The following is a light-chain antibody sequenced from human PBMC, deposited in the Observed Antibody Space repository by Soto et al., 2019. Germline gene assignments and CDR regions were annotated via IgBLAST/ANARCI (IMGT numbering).Light chain of an antibody. CDR3: QQYGSSPWT. Sequence: EIVLTQSPGTLSLPPGERATLSCRASQSVSSNYLAWYQQKPGQAPRPLIYGASSRATGIPDRFSGSGAGTDFTLTISTLEPEDFAVYYCQQYGSSPWTFGQGTKVDIK. V-gene: IGKV3-20*01. J-gene: IGKJ1*01. CDR2: GAS. CDR1: QSVSSNY.